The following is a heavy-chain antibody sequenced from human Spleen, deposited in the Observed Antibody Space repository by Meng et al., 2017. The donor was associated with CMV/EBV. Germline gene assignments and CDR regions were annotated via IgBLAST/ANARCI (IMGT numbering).Heavy chain of an antibody. D-gene: IGHD3-16*01. Sequence: GESLKISCAASGFTFSSYSMNWVRQAPGKGLEWVAYISASGPTKYYADSVRGRFAISRDNAKNSLYLQMNNLRAEDTAVYYCARDRAGRGGLDYWGQGTLVTVSS. CDR1: GFTFSSYS. CDR3: ARDRAGRGGLDY. J-gene: IGHJ4*02. CDR2: ISASGPTK. V-gene: IGHV3-48*01.